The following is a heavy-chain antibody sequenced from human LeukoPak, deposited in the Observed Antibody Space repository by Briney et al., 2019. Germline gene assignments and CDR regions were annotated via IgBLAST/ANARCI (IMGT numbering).Heavy chain of an antibody. V-gene: IGHV1-69*05. CDR2: IIPIFGTA. Sequence: SAKVSCKASGGTFSSYAISWVRQAPGQGLEWMGGIIPIFGTANYAQKFQGRVTITTDESTSTAYMELSSLRSEDTAVYYCARAPDSTMYYFDYWGQGTLVTVSS. J-gene: IGHJ4*02. CDR1: GGTFSSYA. D-gene: IGHD2-2*01. CDR3: ARAPDSTMYYFDY.